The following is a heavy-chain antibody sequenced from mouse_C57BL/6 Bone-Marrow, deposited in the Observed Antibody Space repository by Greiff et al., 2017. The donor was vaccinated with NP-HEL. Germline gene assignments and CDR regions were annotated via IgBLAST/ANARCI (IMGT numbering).Heavy chain of an antibody. CDR3: TTRITTVVDV. J-gene: IGHJ1*03. CDR1: GFNIKDDY. CDR2: LDPENGDT. Sequence: EVQLQQSGAELVRPGASVKLSCTASGFNIKDDYMHWVKQRPEQGLEWIGWLDPENGDTEYASKFQGKATITADTSSNTAYLQLSSLTSEDTAVYYCTTRITTVVDVWGTGTTVTVSS. V-gene: IGHV14-4*01. D-gene: IGHD1-1*01.